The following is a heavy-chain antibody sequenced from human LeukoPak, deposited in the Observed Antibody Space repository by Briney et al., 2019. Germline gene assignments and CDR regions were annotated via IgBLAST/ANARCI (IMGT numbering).Heavy chain of an antibody. CDR2: IYHSGST. D-gene: IGHD6-13*01. CDR3: AREGNSNNLDY. CDR1: GGSISSGGYY. J-gene: IGHJ4*02. Sequence: PSQTLSLTCTVSGGSISSGGYYWSWIRQPPGKGLEWIGYIYHSGSTYYNPSLKSRVTISVDRSKNQFSLKLSSVTAADTAVYYCAREGNSNNLDYWGQGTLVTVSS. V-gene: IGHV4-30-2*01.